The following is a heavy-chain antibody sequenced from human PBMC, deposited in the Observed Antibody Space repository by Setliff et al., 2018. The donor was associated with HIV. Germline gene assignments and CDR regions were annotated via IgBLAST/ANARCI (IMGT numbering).Heavy chain of an antibody. J-gene: IGHJ3*02. CDR2: ILYDESHA. CDR1: GFAFSSYS. Sequence: GGSLRLSCTASGFAFSSYSMHWVRQPPGRGLEWVAIILYDESHAYYADSVKGRFTISRDNSWNTLDLQMDNLRPDDTAIYYCARDWGVVWSFDMWGQGTMVTVS. D-gene: IGHD3-16*01. V-gene: IGHV3-30*04. CDR3: ARDWGVVWSFDM.